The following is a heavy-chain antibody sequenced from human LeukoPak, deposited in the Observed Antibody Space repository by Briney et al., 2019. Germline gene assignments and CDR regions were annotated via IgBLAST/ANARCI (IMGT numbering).Heavy chain of an antibody. J-gene: IGHJ4*02. CDR1: GFIFDDYA. V-gene: IGHV3-9*01. D-gene: IGHD3-22*01. Sequence: PGRSLRLSCAASGFIFDDYAMHWVRQAPGKGLEWVSGISWNSGSIGYADSVRGRFTISRDNSKNTLYLQMNSLRAEDTAVYYCARGALDSSGYYHEWYFDYWGQGTLVTVSS. CDR2: ISWNSGSI. CDR3: ARGALDSSGYYHEWYFDY.